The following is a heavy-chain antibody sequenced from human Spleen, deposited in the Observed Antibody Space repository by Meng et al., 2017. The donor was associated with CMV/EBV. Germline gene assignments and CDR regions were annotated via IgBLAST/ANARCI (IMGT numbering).Heavy chain of an antibody. Sequence: GESLKISCAASGFTFSGSAMHWVRQASGKGLEWVGRIRSKANSYATAYAASVKGRFTISRDDSKNTAYLQMNSLKTEDTAVYYCTRQGWWSNSTLMTTVTTAQRNYYYYGMDVWGQGTTVTVSS. CDR2: IRSKANSYAT. CDR1: GFTFSGSA. J-gene: IGHJ6*02. CDR3: TRQGWWSNSTLMTTVTTAQRNYYYYGMDV. D-gene: IGHD4-11*01. V-gene: IGHV3-73*01.